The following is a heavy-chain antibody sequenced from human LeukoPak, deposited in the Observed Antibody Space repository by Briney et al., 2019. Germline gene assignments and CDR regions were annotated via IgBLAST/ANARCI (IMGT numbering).Heavy chain of an antibody. CDR3: ARDIPAALDY. D-gene: IGHD6-13*01. Sequence: GGSLRLSCAASGFTFSSYAMHWVRQAPGKGLEWVAVISYDGSNKYYADSVKGRFTISRDNSKNMLYLQMNSLRAEDTAVYYCARDIPAALDYWGQGTLVTVSS. J-gene: IGHJ4*02. CDR1: GFTFSSYA. V-gene: IGHV3-30*04. CDR2: ISYDGSNK.